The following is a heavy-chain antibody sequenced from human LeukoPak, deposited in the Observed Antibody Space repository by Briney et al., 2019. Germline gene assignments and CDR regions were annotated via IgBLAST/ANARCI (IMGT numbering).Heavy chain of an antibody. CDR3: ARSVKSSSWYGP. CDR1: GGSISSYY. CDR2: IYYSGST. Sequence: SETLSLTCTVSGGSISSYYWSWIRQPPGKGLEWIGYIYYSGSTNYNPSLKSRVTISVDTSKNRFSLKLSSVTAADTAVYYCARSVKSSSWYGPWGQGTLVTVSS. J-gene: IGHJ5*02. V-gene: IGHV4-59*01. D-gene: IGHD6-13*01.